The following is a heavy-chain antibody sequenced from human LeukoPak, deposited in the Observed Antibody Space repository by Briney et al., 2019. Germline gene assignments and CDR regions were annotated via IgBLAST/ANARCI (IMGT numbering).Heavy chain of an antibody. CDR2: ISSSSSTI. CDR3: ARDYDGSEDY. CDR1: GFTFSSYS. J-gene: IGHJ4*02. D-gene: IGHD3-10*01. Sequence: GGSLRLSCAASGFTFSSYSMNWVRQAPGKGLEWVSYISSSSSTIYYADSVKGRFTISRDDAKDSLYLQMNSLRAEDTAVYYCARDYDGSEDYWGQGTLVTVSS. V-gene: IGHV3-48*01.